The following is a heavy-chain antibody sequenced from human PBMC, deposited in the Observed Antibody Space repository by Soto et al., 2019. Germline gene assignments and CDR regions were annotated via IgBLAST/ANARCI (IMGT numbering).Heavy chain of an antibody. V-gene: IGHV4-34*01. CDR1: GGSFSGYY. CDR3: ARRQGLDYYDSSGYYSGLDAFDI. J-gene: IGHJ3*02. Sequence: SETLSLTCTVYGGSFSGYYWSWIRPPPGKGLEWIGEINHSGSTNYNPSLKSRVTISVDTSKNQFSLKLSSVTAADTAVYYCARRQGLDYYDSSGYYSGLDAFDIWGQGTMVTVSS. D-gene: IGHD3-22*01. CDR2: INHSGST.